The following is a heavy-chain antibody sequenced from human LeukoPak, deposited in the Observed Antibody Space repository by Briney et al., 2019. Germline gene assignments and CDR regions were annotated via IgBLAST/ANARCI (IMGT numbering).Heavy chain of an antibody. J-gene: IGHJ4*02. CDR2: IYYSGST. CDR3: ARHGSGYDLFFDY. V-gene: IGHV4-59*08. Sequence: PSETLSLTCTVSGGSISNYYWSWIRQPPGKGLECIGYIYYSGSTNYNPSLKSRVTISVDTSKNQFSLKVRSVTAADTAVYFCARHGSGYDLFFDYWGQGALVTVSS. CDR1: GGSISNYY. D-gene: IGHD5-12*01.